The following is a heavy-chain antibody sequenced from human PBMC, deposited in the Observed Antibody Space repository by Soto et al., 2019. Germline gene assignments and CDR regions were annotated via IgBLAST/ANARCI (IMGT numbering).Heavy chain of an antibody. CDR3: ARAPPP. J-gene: IGHJ5*02. CDR1: GGSISSGGYS. CDR2: IYHSGSS. Sequence: QLQLQESGSGLVKPSQTLSLTCAVSGGSISSGGYSWSWIRQPPGKGLEWIGYIYHSGSSYYNSTLRSGXTISVDRSKNQFSLKLSSVTAAATAVYYCARAPPPWGQGTLVTVSS. V-gene: IGHV4-30-2*01.